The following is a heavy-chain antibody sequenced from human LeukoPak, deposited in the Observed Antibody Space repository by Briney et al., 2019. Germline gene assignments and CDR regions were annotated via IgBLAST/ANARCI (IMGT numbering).Heavy chain of an antibody. CDR3: ARDRKRTSGWGRHWYFDL. V-gene: IGHV4-30-4*08. CDR2: IYYSGTT. Sequence: SQTLSLTCTVSGGSINSGDYYWGWIRQPPGKGLEWIGYIYYSGTTYYNPSLKSRVTMSVDTSKNQFSLKLSSVTAADTAVYYCARDRKRTSGWGRHWYFDLWGRGTLVTVSS. J-gene: IGHJ2*01. D-gene: IGHD2-2*01. CDR1: GGSINSGDYY.